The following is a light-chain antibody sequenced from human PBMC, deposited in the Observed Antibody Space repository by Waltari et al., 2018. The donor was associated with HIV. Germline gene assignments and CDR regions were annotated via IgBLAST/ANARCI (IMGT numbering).Light chain of an antibody. Sequence: EIVMTQSPATLSVSPGERATLSCRASQRVSSNLAWYQQKPGQAPRLLIYGASTRATGIPARFSGSGSGTEFTLTISSLQSEDFAVYYCQQYNNWRSFGGGTKVEIK. J-gene: IGKJ4*01. CDR3: QQYNNWRS. CDR2: GAS. V-gene: IGKV3-15*01. CDR1: QRVSSN.